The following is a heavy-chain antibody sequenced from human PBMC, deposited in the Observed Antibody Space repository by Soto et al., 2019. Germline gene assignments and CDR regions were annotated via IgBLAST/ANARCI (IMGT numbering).Heavy chain of an antibody. D-gene: IGHD2-21*02. V-gene: IGHV4-30-4*01. CDR1: GGSISSGDYY. J-gene: IGHJ4*02. CDR3: ARNRVTQSDY. Sequence: QVQLQESGPGLVKPSQTLSLTCTVSGGSISSGDYYWSWIRQPPGKGLEWIGYIFYSGSTYYNPSLKSLVTISVEPSKNQVSRKLSSVTAADTAVYYCARNRVTQSDYWGQGTLVTVSS. CDR2: IFYSGST.